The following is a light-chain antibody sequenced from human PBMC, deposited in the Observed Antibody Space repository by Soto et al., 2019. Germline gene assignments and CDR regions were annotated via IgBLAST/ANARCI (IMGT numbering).Light chain of an antibody. Sequence: QSALTQPASMSGSPGQSITISCTGTSSDVGGSNYVSWYQQHPGKAPKLMIYDVSNRPSGVSNRFSGSKSANTASLTISGLQAEDEADYYCGSYTSSSTLYVFGTGTKLTVL. CDR1: SSDVGGSNY. CDR2: DVS. V-gene: IGLV2-14*01. CDR3: GSYTSSSTLYV. J-gene: IGLJ1*01.